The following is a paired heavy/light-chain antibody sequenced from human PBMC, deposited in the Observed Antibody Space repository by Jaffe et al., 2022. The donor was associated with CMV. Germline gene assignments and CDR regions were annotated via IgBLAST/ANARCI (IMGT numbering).Heavy chain of an antibody. J-gene: IGHJ6*02. CDR2: ISGSGGST. CDR1: GFTFSSYA. CDR3: AKDKNRGSDFWSGYYLSCGMDV. V-gene: IGHV3-23*01. D-gene: IGHD3-3*01. Sequence: EVQLLESGGGLVQPGGSLRLSCAASGFTFSSYAMSWVRQAPGKGLEWVSAISGSGGSTYYADSVKGRFTISRDNSKNTLYLQMNSLRAEDTAVYYCAKDKNRGSDFWSGYYLSCGMDVWGQGTTVTVSS.
Light chain of an antibody. J-gene: IGKJ2*01. Sequence: DIVMTQTPLSLSVTPGQPASISCKSSQSLLHSDGKTYLYWYLQKPGQSPQLLIYEVSSRFSGVPDRFSGSGSGTDFTLKISRVEAEDVGVYYCMQGIHPYTFGQGTKLEIK. CDR1: QSLLHSDGKTY. V-gene: IGKV2-29*02. CDR3: MQGIHPYT. CDR2: EVS.